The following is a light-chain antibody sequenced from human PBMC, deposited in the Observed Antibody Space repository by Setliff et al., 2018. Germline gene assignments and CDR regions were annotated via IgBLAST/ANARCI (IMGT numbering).Light chain of an antibody. CDR1: NSDVGAYNY. J-gene: IGLJ2*01. V-gene: IGLV2-14*03. Sequence: QSALTQPASVSGSPGQSITISCTGTNSDVGAYNYVSWYQRHPGEAPKLLLYDVSNRPSGISHRFSGSKSGSTASLTISGLQAEDEADYFCSSNTNSRTVIFGGGTKGTVL. CDR2: DVS. CDR3: SSNTNSRTVI.